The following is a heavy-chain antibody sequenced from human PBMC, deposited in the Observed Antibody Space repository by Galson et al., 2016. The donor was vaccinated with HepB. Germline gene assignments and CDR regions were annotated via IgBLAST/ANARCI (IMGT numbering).Heavy chain of an antibody. D-gene: IGHD5/OR15-5a*01. V-gene: IGHV3-9*01. J-gene: IGHJ6*02. CDR3: AKDTVSASLNGMDG. CDR1: GFSIDDYA. CDR2: VRWNSGSI. Sequence: SLRLSCAASGFSIDDYAMHWVRQAPGKGLEWVSGVRWNSGSIGYADSVKGRFTISRDNAKNSLYLQMNSLRAEDTALYYCAKDTVSASLNGMDGWGQGTTVTVSS.